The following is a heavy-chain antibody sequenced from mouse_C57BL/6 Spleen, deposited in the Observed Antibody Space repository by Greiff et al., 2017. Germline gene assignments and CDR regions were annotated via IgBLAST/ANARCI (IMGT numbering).Heavy chain of an antibody. CDR3: AREDGNYAMDY. J-gene: IGHJ4*01. CDR2: IHPNSGST. D-gene: IGHD2-1*01. CDR1: GYTFTSYW. Sequence: QVQLQQPGAELVKPGASVKLSCKASGYTFTSYWMHWVKQRPGQGLEWIGMIHPNSGSTNYNEKFKSKATLTVDKSSSTADMQLSSLTSEDSAVYYCAREDGNYAMDYWGQGTSVTVSS. V-gene: IGHV1-64*01.